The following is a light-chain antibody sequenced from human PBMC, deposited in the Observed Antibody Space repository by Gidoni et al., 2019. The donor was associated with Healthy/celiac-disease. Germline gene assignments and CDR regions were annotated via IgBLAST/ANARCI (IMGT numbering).Light chain of an antibody. J-gene: IGLJ2*01. CDR2: QDS. CDR1: KLGDKY. Sequence: SYELPQPPSVSFSPGQTASITCSGDKLGDKYACWYQQKPGQSPVLVIYQDSKRPSGIPERFSGSNSGNTATLTISGTQAMDEADYYCQAWDSSTAVFGGGTKLTVL. CDR3: QAWDSSTAV. V-gene: IGLV3-1*01.